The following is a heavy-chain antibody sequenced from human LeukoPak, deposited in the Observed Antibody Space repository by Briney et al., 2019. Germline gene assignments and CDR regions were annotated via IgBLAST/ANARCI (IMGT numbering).Heavy chain of an antibody. D-gene: IGHD3/OR15-3a*01. CDR2: ISASGGGR. Sequence: GGSLRLSCATSGFALTNFAMTWVRQAPGKGLEWVSVISASGGGRYYADSVKGRFTISRDNSKDTLYLQMDSLRADDSAVYFCAKQAAGTGQWYRLHFDHWGQGTLVTVSA. CDR1: GFALTNFA. J-gene: IGHJ4*02. CDR3: AKQAAGTGQWYRLHFDH. V-gene: IGHV3-23*01.